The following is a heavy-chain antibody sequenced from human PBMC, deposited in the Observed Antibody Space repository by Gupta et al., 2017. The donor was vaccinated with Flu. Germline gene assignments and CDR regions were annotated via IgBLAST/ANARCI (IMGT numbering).Heavy chain of an antibody. CDR3: DSSWDTRAYMDH. D-gene: IGHD3-16*01. V-gene: IGHV3-21*01. CDR2: ISSGSSYI. J-gene: IGHJ4*02. Sequence: VRQAPGKGLEWFSFISSGSSYIYYADSMKGRFTISRDNAKNSLYLQMNSLRAEDTAVYYCDSSWDTRAYMDHWGQGTPVTVSS.